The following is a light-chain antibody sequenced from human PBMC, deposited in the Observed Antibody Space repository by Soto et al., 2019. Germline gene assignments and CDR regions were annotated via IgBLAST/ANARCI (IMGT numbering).Light chain of an antibody. CDR1: QSISSW. Sequence: DIQMTQSPSTLSASVGDRVTITCRASQSISSWLAWYQQKPGKAPKFLIYKASILESGVPSRFSGSGSGTDFTLTISCLQSEDFATYYCQRYNSYSEAFGQGTKVDIK. V-gene: IGKV1-5*03. CDR2: KAS. CDR3: QRYNSYSEA. J-gene: IGKJ1*01.